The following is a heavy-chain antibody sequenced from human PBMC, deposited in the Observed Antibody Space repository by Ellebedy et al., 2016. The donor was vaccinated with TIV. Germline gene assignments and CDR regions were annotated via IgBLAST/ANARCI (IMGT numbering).Heavy chain of an antibody. CDR2: VYPDGRT. CDR3: ARDSRPNIGSL. D-gene: IGHD1-26*01. CDR1: GFTVSSNY. V-gene: IGHV3-66*01. Sequence: PGGSLRLSCAASGFTVSSNYMSWVRQAPGKGPEWVSIVYPDGRTFYADSVRGRFTISRDNSKNTLHLEMNSLRVEDTATYFCARDSRPNIGSLWGQGTLVTVSS. J-gene: IGHJ4*02.